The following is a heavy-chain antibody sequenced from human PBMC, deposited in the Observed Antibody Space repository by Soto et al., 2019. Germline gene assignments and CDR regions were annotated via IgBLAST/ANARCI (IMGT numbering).Heavy chain of an antibody. D-gene: IGHD2-8*01. J-gene: IGHJ6*02. CDR2: INPKSGGT. CDR1: GYSFTDYH. Sequence: ASVKVSCKASGYSFTDYHIHWVRQAPGQGLEWLGRINPKSGGTSTAQKFQGWVTMTRDRSISTVYMELTRLRSGDTAVYFCARGHSTDCSNGVCSFFYNHEMDVWGQGTTVTVSS. V-gene: IGHV1-2*04. CDR3: ARGHSTDCSNGVCSFFYNHEMDV.